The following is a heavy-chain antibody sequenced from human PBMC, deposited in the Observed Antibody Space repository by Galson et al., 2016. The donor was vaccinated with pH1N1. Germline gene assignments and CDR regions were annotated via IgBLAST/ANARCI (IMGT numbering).Heavy chain of an antibody. J-gene: IGHJ2*01. Sequence: TLSLTCTVSGGSISSRTYYWSWIRQPAGKGLEWIGLVYSSGSTNYKPSLNSRVTTSVDTSKKHVSLKLSSVTAADTAVYYCARPEYVDVDLKDWYFDLWGRGTLVTVSS. D-gene: IGHD3-16*01. CDR3: ARPEYVDVDLKDWYFDL. CDR1: GGSISSRTYY. CDR2: VYSSGST. V-gene: IGHV4-61*02.